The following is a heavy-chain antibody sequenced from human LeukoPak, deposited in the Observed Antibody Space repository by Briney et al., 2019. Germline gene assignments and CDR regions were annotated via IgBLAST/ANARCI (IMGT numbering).Heavy chain of an antibody. CDR3: AKDSHDYGGDLDY. J-gene: IGHJ4*02. Sequence: GGSLRLSCSASGFTFNRFYLHWVRQAPGKGLEFVSHISSNGATTYYADSVKGRFTISRDNSKNTLFLQMNSLRAEDTAVYYCAKDSHDYGGDLDYWGQGTLVTVSS. D-gene: IGHD4-23*01. CDR2: ISSNGATT. V-gene: IGHV3-64*04. CDR1: GFTFNRFY.